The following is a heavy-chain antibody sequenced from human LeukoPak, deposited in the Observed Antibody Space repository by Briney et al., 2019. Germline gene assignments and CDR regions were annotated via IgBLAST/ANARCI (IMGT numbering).Heavy chain of an antibody. Sequence: GGSLRLSCAASGFTFSSYGMHWVRQAPGKGLEWVAVISYDGSNKYYADSVKGRFTISRDNSKNTLYLQMNSLRAEDTAVYYCATEEEFRAVAGSPLDYWGQGTLVTVSS. V-gene: IGHV3-30*03. CDR1: GFTFSSYG. CDR2: ISYDGSNK. D-gene: IGHD6-19*01. J-gene: IGHJ4*02. CDR3: ATEEEFRAVAGSPLDY.